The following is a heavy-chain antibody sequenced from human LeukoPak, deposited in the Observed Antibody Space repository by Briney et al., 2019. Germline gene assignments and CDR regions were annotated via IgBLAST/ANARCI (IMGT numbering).Heavy chain of an antibody. J-gene: IGHJ3*02. V-gene: IGHV3-21*01. Sequence: GGSLRLSCAASGFTFSSYSMNWVRQAPGKGLEWVSSISSSSSYIYYADSVKGRFTISRDNAKNSLYLQMNSRRGEDTSVCYCARSGPDDAFDIWGQGTMVTVSS. D-gene: IGHD6-25*01. CDR2: ISSSSSYI. CDR1: GFTFSSYS. CDR3: ARSGPDDAFDI.